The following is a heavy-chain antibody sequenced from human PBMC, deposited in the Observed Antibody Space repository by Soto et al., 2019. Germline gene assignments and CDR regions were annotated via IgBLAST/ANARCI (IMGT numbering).Heavy chain of an antibody. CDR1: GFVFSAYA. Sequence: EVQLLESGGGLVQPGESLRLSCTGSGFVFSAYAMSWVRQASGKGLEWVASISGGGVTTYYADSVKGRFTISRDNSKSTLYLQMNSLGGEEAAMYYCARDLAYWGHGSLVTVPS. J-gene: IGHJ1*01. CDR3: ARDLAY. V-gene: IGHV3-23*01. CDR2: ISGGGVTT.